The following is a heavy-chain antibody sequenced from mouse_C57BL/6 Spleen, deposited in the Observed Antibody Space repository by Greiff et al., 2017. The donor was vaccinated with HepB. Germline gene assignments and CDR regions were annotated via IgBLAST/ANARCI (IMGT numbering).Heavy chain of an antibody. CDR3: ARGALDGYYVWFAY. Sequence: VQLQQSGPELVKPGASVKISCKASGYSFTGYYMNWVKQSPEKSLEWIGEINPSTGGTTYNQKFKAKATLTVDKSSSTAYMQLKSLTSEDSAVYYCARGALDGYYVWFAYWGQGTLVTVSA. J-gene: IGHJ3*01. CDR1: GYSFTGYY. D-gene: IGHD2-3*01. CDR2: INPSTGGT. V-gene: IGHV1-42*01.